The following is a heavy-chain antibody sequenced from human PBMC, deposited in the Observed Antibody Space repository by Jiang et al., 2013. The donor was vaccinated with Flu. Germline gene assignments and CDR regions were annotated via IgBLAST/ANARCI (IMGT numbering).Heavy chain of an antibody. CDR1: GFTFSSYW. D-gene: IGHD6-19*01. J-gene: IGHJ4*02. CDR2: INSDGSST. CDR3: ARGIAVAGTGVDY. V-gene: IGHV3-74*01. Sequence: LVQPGGSLRLSCAASGFTFSSYWMHWVRQAPGKGLVWVSRINSDGSSTSYADSVKGRFTISRDNAKNTLYLQMNSLRAEDTAVYYCARGIAVAGTGVDYWGQGTLVTVSS.